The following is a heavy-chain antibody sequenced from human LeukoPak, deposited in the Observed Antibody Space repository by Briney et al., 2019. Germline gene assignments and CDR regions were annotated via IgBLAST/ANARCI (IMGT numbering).Heavy chain of an antibody. J-gene: IGHJ3*02. V-gene: IGHV3-30-3*01. CDR3: ARKAGGAFDI. CDR2: ISYDGSNK. Sequence: SGGSLRLSCAASGFTFSSYAMHWVRQAPGKGLEWVAVISYDGSNKYYADSVKGRFTISRDNSKNTLYLQMNSLRAEDTAVYYCARKAGGAFDIWGQGTMVTVSS. CDR1: GFTFSSYA. D-gene: IGHD6-19*01.